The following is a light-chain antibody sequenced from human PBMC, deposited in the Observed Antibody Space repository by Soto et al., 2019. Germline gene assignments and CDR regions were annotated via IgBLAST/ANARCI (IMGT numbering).Light chain of an antibody. Sequence: VVVTQSPLSLPVNLGRPASISCRSSQSLVHTNGNTYVSWYHQRPGQSPRRLIYMVSNRDSGVXDXXSGSGSGADCTLQIRRVETEGVGVYYCVQGTHWPRAFGQGTRLEI. J-gene: IGKJ5*01. CDR2: MVS. CDR1: QSLVHTNGNTY. CDR3: VQGTHWPRA. V-gene: IGKV2-30*02.